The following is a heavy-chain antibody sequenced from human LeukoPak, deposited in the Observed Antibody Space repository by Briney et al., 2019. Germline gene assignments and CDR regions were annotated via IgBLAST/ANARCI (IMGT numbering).Heavy chain of an antibody. CDR1: GFSFSGHW. Sequence: GGSLRLSCTASGFSFSGHWMHWARQLPGRGLVWVSRISPTGSTTSYADSVKGRFTVSRDNAKNTLYLQVNSLRAEDTAVYYCARGPNSNWSGLDFWGQGTLLTVSS. CDR3: ARGPNSNWSGLDF. CDR2: ISPTGSTT. D-gene: IGHD6-6*01. V-gene: IGHV3-74*01. J-gene: IGHJ4*02.